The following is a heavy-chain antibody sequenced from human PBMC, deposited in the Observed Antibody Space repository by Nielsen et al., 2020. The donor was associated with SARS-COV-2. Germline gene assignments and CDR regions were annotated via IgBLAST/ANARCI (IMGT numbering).Heavy chain of an antibody. CDR3: ARGDLVVVPSPLLGLGPIFYYFCLDV. V-gene: IGHV4-4*02. CDR2: VSHSGGT. Sequence: SDTLSLTCAVSGDSVGSHAWWTWVRQSPGKGLEWFGEVSHSGGTNYNPSLKSRVTLSMDKSKNQFSLRLTSVSAADTAVYFCARGDLVVVPSPLLGLGPIFYYFCLDVWGKGTTVIVSS. CDR1: GDSVGSHAW. D-gene: IGHD2-2*02. J-gene: IGHJ6*03.